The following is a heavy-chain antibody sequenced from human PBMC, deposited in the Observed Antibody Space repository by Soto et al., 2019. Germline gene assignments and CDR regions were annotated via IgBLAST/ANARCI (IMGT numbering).Heavy chain of an antibody. D-gene: IGHD3-22*01. V-gene: IGHV4-34*01. CDR1: GGSFSGYY. CDR2: INHSGST. J-gene: IGHJ4*02. Sequence: PSETLSLTCAVYGGSFSGYYWSWIRQPPGKGLEWIGEINHSGSTNYNPSLKSRVTISVDTSKNQFSLKLSSVTAADTAVYYCAREYYYDSSGYSTYFDSWGQGTLVT. CDR3: AREYYYDSSGYSTYFDS.